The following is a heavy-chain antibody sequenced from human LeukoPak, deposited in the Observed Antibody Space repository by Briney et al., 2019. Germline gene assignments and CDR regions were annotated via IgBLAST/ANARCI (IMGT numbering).Heavy chain of an antibody. D-gene: IGHD6-13*01. J-gene: IGHJ6*03. Sequence: PSETLSLTCTVSGDSVTSTYFYWGRIRQAPGKGLEWIGSLYYGVNTYYKPSLKSRVTICVDTSPNTFSLILRSVSAADMGLYISAKLRMEQLVSSYYMDVWGKGTTVTVSS. CDR3: AKLRMEQLVSSYYMDV. CDR1: GDSVTSTYFY. CDR2: LYYGVNT. V-gene: IGHV4-39*01.